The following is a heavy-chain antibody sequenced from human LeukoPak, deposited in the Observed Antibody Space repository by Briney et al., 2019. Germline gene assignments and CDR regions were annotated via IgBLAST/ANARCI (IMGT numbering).Heavy chain of an antibody. CDR1: GFPFSIYE. CDR3: ALLAVASDFDY. V-gene: IGHV3-48*03. CDR2: IGSSGTTR. Sequence: GGSLRLSCAVSGFPFSIYEMNWVRQAPGRGLEWVSNIGSSGTTRYYADSVKGRFSISRDNAKNSLYLQMNSLRVEDTGVYYCALLAVASDFDYWGQGALVTVSS. J-gene: IGHJ4*02. D-gene: IGHD6-19*01.